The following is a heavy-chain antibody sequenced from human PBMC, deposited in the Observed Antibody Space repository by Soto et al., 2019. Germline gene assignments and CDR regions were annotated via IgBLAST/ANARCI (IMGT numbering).Heavy chain of an antibody. J-gene: IGHJ6*02. CDR3: ARVGYYGSGSYRGYYYYGMDV. CDR1: GFTFSSYS. CDR2: ISSSSSYI. D-gene: IGHD3-10*01. Sequence: PGGSLRLSCAASGFTFSSYSMNWVRQAPGKGLEWVSSISSSSSYIYYADSVKGRFTISRDNAKNSLYLQMNSLRAEDTAVYYCARVGYYGSGSYRGYYYYGMDVWGQGTTVTVSS. V-gene: IGHV3-21*01.